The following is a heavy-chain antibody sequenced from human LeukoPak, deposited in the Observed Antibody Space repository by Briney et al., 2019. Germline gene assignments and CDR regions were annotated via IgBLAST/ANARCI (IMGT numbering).Heavy chain of an antibody. V-gene: IGHV3-23*01. CDR3: AKDLSSEYYFDY. D-gene: IGHD6-19*01. Sequence: PGGSLRLSCAASGFTFSSYAMHWVRQAPGKGLEWVSAISGSGGSTYYADSVKGRFTISRDNSKNTLYLQMNSLRAEDTAVYYCAKDLSSEYYFDYWGQGTLVTVSS. CDR2: ISGSGGST. J-gene: IGHJ4*02. CDR1: GFTFSSYA.